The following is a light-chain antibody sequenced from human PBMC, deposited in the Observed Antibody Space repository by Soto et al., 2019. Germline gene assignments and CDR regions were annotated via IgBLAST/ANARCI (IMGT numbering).Light chain of an antibody. CDR2: KAS. CDR1: QRISRF. V-gene: IGKV1-5*03. Sequence: DIQMTQSPSTLSASVGDRVIITCRASQRISRFLAWYQQRPGKAPKLLIYKASMLQSGVSSSFSGSGSGTEFLLTISRLQADDIARYYCHQYNTYSTFGQGTKVEIK. CDR3: HQYNTYST. J-gene: IGKJ1*01.